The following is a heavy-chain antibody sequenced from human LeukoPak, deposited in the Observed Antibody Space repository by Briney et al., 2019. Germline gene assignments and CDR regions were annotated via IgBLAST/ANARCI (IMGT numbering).Heavy chain of an antibody. Sequence: GGSLRLSCAASGFTFSSYWMSWVRQAPGKGLEWVANIKQDGSEKYYVDSVKGRFTISRDNAKNSLYLQMNSLRAEDTAVYYCAREAYGSGSHPVDYWGQGTLVTVSS. D-gene: IGHD3-10*01. CDR1: GFTFSSYW. CDR3: AREAYGSGSHPVDY. V-gene: IGHV3-7*01. J-gene: IGHJ4*02. CDR2: IKQDGSEK.